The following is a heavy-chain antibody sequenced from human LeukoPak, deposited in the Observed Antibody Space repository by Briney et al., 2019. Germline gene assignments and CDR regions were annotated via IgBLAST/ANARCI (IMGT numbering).Heavy chain of an antibody. CDR1: GFTFSNYA. CDR2: ISGSGGST. V-gene: IGHV3-23*01. J-gene: IGHJ4*02. D-gene: IGHD2-2*02. CDR3: AKGNCRGTSCYSDY. Sequence: GSLRLSCAASGFTFSNYALHWVRQAPGKGLEWVSGISGSGGSTYYADSVKGRFTIARDNSKNTLYLQMNSLRAEDTAVYYCAKGNCRGTSCYSDYWGQGTLVTVSS.